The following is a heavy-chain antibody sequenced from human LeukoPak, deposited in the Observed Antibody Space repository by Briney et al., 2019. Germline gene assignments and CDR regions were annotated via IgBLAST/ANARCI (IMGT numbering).Heavy chain of an antibody. D-gene: IGHD5-18*01. CDR3: ALSDTAMIKGGFDY. CDR2: IYYSGIA. V-gene: IGHV4-59*03. Sequence: SETLSLTCTVSGGSLTKYYWSWIRQPPGKGLEWIGYIYYSGIANYTPSLKSRVTISIDTSKNQLSLKLSSVTPADTAVYYCALSDTAMIKGGFDYWGQGTLVTVSS. CDR1: GGSLTKYY. J-gene: IGHJ4*02.